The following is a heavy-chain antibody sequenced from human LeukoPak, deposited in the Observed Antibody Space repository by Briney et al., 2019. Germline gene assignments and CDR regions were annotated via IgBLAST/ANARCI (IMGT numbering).Heavy chain of an antibody. CDR2: MNPNSGNT. D-gene: IGHD3-10*01. V-gene: IGHV1-8*01. CDR3: ARATMVRGVIPGDDAFDI. J-gene: IGHJ3*02. CDR1: GYTFTSYD. Sequence: ASVKVSCKASGYTFTSYDINWVRQATGQGLEWMGWMNPNSGNTGYAQKFQGRVTMTRNTSISTAYIELSSLRSEDTAVYYCARATMVRGVIPGDDAFDIWGQGTMVTVSS.